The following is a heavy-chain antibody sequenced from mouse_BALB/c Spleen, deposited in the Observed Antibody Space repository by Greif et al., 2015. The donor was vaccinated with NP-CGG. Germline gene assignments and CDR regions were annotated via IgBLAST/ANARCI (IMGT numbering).Heavy chain of an antibody. CDR1: GFTFSSYT. V-gene: IGHV5-6-4*01. D-gene: IGHD2-3*01. CDR3: TSEGNLYDGYSGFAY. CDR2: ISSGGSYT. J-gene: IGHJ3*01. Sequence: EVQLVESGGGLVKPGGSLKLSCAASGFTFSSYTMSWVRQTPEKRLEWVATISSGGSYTHYPDSVKGRFTISRDNAKNTLYLQMSSLKSEDTAMYYCTSEGNLYDGYSGFAYWGQGTLVTVSA.